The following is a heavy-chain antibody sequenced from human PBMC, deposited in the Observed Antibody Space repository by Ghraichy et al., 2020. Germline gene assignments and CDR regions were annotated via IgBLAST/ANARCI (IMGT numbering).Heavy chain of an antibody. J-gene: IGHJ6*02. V-gene: IGHV4-59*01. CDR2: IYYSGST. D-gene: IGHD3-16*02. Sequence: SETLSLTCTVSGGSISSYYWSWIRQPPGKGLEWIGYIYYSGSTNYNPSLKSRVTISVDTSKNQFSLKLSSVTAADTAVYYCARFKYDYIWGSYRVGDYYGMDVWGQGTTVTVSS. CDR1: GGSISSYY. CDR3: ARFKYDYIWGSYRVGDYYGMDV.